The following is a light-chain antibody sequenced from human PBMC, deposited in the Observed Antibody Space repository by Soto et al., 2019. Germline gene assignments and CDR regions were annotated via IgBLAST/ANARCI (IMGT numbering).Light chain of an antibody. J-gene: IGLJ2*01. CDR3: ETWDINTHVV. CDR2: LEGSGSF. CDR1: SGHSSYI. V-gene: IGLV4-60*02. Sequence: QSVLTQSSSASASLGSSVKLTCTLSSGHSSYIIAWHQQQPGKAPRYLMNLEGSGSFNKGSGVPDRFSGSSSGADRYLTISNLRFEDEADYYCETWDINTHVVFGGGTKLTVL.